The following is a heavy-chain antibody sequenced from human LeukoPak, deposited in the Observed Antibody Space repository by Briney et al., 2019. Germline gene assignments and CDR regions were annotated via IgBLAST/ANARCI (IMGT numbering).Heavy chain of an antibody. Sequence: PSETLSLTCTVSGGSISSSSYYWGWIRQPPGKGLEWIGSIYYSGSTYYNPSLKSRVTISVDTSKNQFSLKLSSVTAADTAVYYCARGGAVAGTGGAFDYWGQGTLVTVSS. J-gene: IGHJ4*02. CDR3: ARGGAVAGTGGAFDY. D-gene: IGHD6-19*01. V-gene: IGHV4-39*07. CDR1: GGSISSSSYY. CDR2: IYYSGST.